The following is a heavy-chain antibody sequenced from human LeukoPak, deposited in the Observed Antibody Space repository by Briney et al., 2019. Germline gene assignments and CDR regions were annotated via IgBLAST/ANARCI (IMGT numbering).Heavy chain of an antibody. CDR3: AKDRSYGYGIDY. Sequence: PGRSLRLSCAASGFTFDDYAMHWVRQAPGKGLEWVSGISWNSGSIGYADSVKGRFTISRDNDNNSLYLQMNSLRAEDMALYYCAKDRSYGYGIDYWGQGTLVTVSS. CDR2: ISWNSGSI. D-gene: IGHD5-18*01. J-gene: IGHJ4*02. CDR1: GFTFDDYA. V-gene: IGHV3-9*03.